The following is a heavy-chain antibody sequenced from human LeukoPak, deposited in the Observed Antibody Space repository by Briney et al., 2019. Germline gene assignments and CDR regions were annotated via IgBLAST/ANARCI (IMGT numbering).Heavy chain of an antibody. CDR1: GFTFSSYS. Sequence: GGSLRLSCAASGFTFSSYSTNWVRQTPGKGLDWVSSISGSSTYIYYADSVKGRFTISRDNAKNSLYLQMNSLRAEDTAVYYCARALEPSIAVIDYWGQGTLVTVSS. CDR3: ARALEPSIAVIDY. CDR2: ISGSSTYI. J-gene: IGHJ4*02. V-gene: IGHV3-21*01. D-gene: IGHD6-19*01.